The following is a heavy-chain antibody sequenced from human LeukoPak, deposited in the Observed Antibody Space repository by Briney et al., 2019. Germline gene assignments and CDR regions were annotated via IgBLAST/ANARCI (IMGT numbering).Heavy chain of an antibody. Sequence: GASVKVSCKASGYTFTDYFMHWVRQAPGQGLEWMGWINPNTSGTHYAQKFQGRITMTKDTSISTAYMEMSRLRSDDTAVYYCARVWERSSSAWPFDYWGQGTLVSVSS. CDR2: INPNTSGT. CDR3: ARVWERSSSAWPFDY. V-gene: IGHV1-2*02. D-gene: IGHD6-19*01. J-gene: IGHJ4*02. CDR1: GYTFTDYF.